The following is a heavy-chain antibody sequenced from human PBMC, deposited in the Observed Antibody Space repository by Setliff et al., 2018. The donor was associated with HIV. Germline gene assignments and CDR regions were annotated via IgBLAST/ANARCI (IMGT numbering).Heavy chain of an antibody. J-gene: IGHJ2*01. V-gene: IGHV4-59*11. CDR3: ARVESSSWFYWYFDL. D-gene: IGHD6-13*01. CDR1: GGSISSHY. Sequence: SETLSLTCTVSGGSISSHYWNWIRQSPGKGLEWIGYVYYSGSTNYNPSLKSRVTISIDTSQDQFSLKMTSVTAADTAVYYCARVESSSWFYWYFDLWGRGTLVTSPQ. CDR2: VYYSGST.